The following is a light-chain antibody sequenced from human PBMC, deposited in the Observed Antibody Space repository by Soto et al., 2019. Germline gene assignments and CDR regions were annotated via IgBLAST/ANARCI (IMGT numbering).Light chain of an antibody. J-gene: IGLJ2*01. CDR1: SRDIGAYNL. CDR3: SAYTSRSTLV. Sequence: QSALTQPASLSGSPGQSITISCSGTSRDIGAYNLVSWYQQLPGKAPKLPIYEVRSRPSGISYRFSGSKSGTTASLTISSLLPEDEADYYCSAYTSRSTLVFGGGTQLTVL. CDR2: EVR. V-gene: IGLV2-14*01.